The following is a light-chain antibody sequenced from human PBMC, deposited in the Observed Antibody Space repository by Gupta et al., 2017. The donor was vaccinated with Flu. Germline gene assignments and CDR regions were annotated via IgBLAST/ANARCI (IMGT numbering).Light chain of an antibody. CDR1: SSNIGDNY. CDR2: DNN. V-gene: IGLV1-51*01. J-gene: IGLJ3*02. CDR3: GTWDSSLGAAV. Sequence: QSVLTQPPSVSAAAGQKVTISCSGSSSNIGDNYVSWYQQLPGTTPKLLIYDNNKEASGISDRFSGSKSGTSATLGITGLQTGDEADYYCGTWDSSLGAAVFGGGTKLTAL.